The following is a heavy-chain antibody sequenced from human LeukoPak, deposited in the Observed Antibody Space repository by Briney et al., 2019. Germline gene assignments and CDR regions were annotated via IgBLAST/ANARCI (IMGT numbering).Heavy chain of an antibody. Sequence: GGSLRLSCAASGFTFSSYGMHWVRQAPGKGLEWVAFIRYDGSNKYYADSVKGRFTISRDNSKNTLYLQMNSLRAEDTAVYYCARYCSSTSCKWDLGNYWGQGTLVTVSS. CDR1: GFTFSSYG. CDR3: ARYCSSTSCKWDLGNY. V-gene: IGHV3-30*02. CDR2: IRYDGSNK. D-gene: IGHD2-2*01. J-gene: IGHJ4*02.